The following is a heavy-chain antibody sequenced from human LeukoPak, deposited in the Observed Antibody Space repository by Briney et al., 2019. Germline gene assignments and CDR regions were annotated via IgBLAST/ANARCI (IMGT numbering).Heavy chain of an antibody. CDR3: ARDRPSIAAQDQIDY. V-gene: IGHV4-38-2*02. CDR2: IYHSGST. CDR1: GYSISSGNY. Sequence: SETLSLTCTVSGYSISSGNYWGWIRQPPGKGLEWIGSIYHSGSTYYNPSLKSRVTISVDTSKNQFSLKLSSVTAADTAVYYCARDRPSIAAQDQIDYWGQGTLVTVSS. D-gene: IGHD6-6*01. J-gene: IGHJ4*02.